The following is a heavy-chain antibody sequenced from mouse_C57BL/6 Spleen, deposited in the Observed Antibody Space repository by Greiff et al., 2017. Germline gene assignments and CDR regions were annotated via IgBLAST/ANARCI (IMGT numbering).Heavy chain of an antibody. J-gene: IGHJ4*01. CDR3: ARGQGPYAMDY. CDR2: INYDGSST. V-gene: IGHV5-16*01. Sequence: EVKLQESEGGLVQPGSSMKLSCTASGFTFSDYYMAWVRQVPEKGLEWVANINYDGSSTYYLDSLKSRFIISRDNAKNILYLQMSSLKSEDTATYYCARGQGPYAMDYWGQGTSVTVSS. CDR1: GFTFSDYY.